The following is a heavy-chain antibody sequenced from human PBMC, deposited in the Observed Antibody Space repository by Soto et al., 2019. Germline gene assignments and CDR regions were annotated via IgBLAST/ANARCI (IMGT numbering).Heavy chain of an antibody. D-gene: IGHD2-15*01. CDR3: ARLNVGYCSGGSCYSRHDFDY. CDR2: IYHSGST. Sequence: ASETLSLTCAVSGGSISSGGYSWSWIRQPPGKGLEWIGYIYHSGSTYYNPSLKSRVTISVDRSKNQFSLKLSSVTAADTAVYYCARLNVGYCSGGSCYSRHDFDYWGQGTLVTVSS. V-gene: IGHV4-30-2*01. J-gene: IGHJ4*02. CDR1: GGSISSGGYS.